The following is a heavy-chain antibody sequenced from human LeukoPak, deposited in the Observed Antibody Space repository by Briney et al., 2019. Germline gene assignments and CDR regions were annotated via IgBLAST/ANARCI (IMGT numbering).Heavy chain of an antibody. V-gene: IGHV1-18*01. CDR3: ARDTVYSSDYYYGMDV. CDR1: GYTFTSYG. D-gene: IGHD6-25*01. Sequence: ASVKVSCKASGYTFTSYGISWVRQAPGQGLEWMGWISAYNGNTNYAQKLQGRVTMTTDTSTSTAYMELRSLRSDDTAVYYCARDTVYSSDYYYGMDVRGQGTTVTVSS. CDR2: ISAYNGNT. J-gene: IGHJ6*02.